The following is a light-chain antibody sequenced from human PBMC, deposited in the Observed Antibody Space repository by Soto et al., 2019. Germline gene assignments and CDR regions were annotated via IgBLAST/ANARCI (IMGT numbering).Light chain of an antibody. CDR2: DVS. Sequence: QAVLTQPSPLSGSPGQSITISCPGNSSDVGGYNYVSWYQQHPGKAPKLMIYDVSNRPSGVSNRFSGSKSGNTASLTISGLQAEDEADYYCSSYTSSSTLGVFGTGTKVTVL. J-gene: IGLJ1*01. CDR3: SSYTSSSTLGV. CDR1: SSDVGGYNY. V-gene: IGLV2-14*01.